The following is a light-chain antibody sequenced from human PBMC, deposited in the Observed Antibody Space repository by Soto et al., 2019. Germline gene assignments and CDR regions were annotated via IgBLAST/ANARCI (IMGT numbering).Light chain of an antibody. CDR1: QSISSN. CDR2: GAS. V-gene: IGKV3-15*01. Sequence: EIVMTQSPANLSVSPGERATLSCRASQSISSNLAWYQQKPGQGPRLLIYGASTRATGIPARFSGSGSGTEFTLTISSLQSEDFAVYYCQQYKSWPPFTFGQGTRLEIK. J-gene: IGKJ5*01. CDR3: QQYKSWPPFT.